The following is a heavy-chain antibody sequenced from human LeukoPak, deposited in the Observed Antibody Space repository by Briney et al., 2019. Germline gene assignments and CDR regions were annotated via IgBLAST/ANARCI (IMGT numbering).Heavy chain of an antibody. CDR2: IYYSGST. CDR1: GGSISSYY. D-gene: IGHD6-19*01. J-gene: IGHJ4*02. V-gene: IGHV4-59*01. Sequence: SETLSLTCTVSGGSISSYYWSWIRQPPGKGLEWIGYIYYSGSTNYNPSLKSRVTISVDTSKNQFSLKLSSVTAADTAVYYCARAYLDSSGWYYFDYWGQGTLVTVSS. CDR3: ARAYLDSSGWYYFDY.